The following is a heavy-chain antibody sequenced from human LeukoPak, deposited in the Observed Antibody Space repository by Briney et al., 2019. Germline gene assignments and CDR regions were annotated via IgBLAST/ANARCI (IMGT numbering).Heavy chain of an antibody. D-gene: IGHD2-21*02. Sequence: GGSLRLSCAASGFTFSSYAMSWVRQAPGKGLEWVSAISGSGGSTYYADSVKGRFTISRDNSKNTQYLQMNSLRAEDTAVYYCAKALHIVVVTAPFDYWGQGTLVTVSS. V-gene: IGHV3-23*01. CDR1: GFTFSSYA. CDR2: ISGSGGST. CDR3: AKALHIVVVTAPFDY. J-gene: IGHJ4*02.